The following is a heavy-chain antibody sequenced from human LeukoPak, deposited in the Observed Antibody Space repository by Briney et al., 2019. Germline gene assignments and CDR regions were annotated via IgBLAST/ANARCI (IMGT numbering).Heavy chain of an antibody. J-gene: IGHJ5*02. Sequence: PSETLSLTCAVYGGSFSGYYWSWIRQPPGKGLEWIGEINHIGSTNYHPSLSSRVNISVDTSKNQFSQKLSSVTAADTAVYYCARLLNYDFWSGYYKYNWFDPWGQGTLVTVSS. CDR3: ARLLNYDFWSGYYKYNWFDP. V-gene: IGHV4-34*01. CDR2: INHIGST. CDR1: GGSFSGYY. D-gene: IGHD3-3*01.